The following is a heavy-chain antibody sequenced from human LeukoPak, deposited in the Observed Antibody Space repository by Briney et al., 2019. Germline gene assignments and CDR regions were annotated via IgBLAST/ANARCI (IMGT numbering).Heavy chain of an antibody. CDR3: ARDPSLGIAAAIHWFDP. CDR1: GFTFSSYG. J-gene: IGHJ5*02. CDR2: IRYDGSNK. V-gene: IGHV3-30*02. D-gene: IGHD6-13*01. Sequence: GGSLRLSCAASGFTFSSYGMHWVRQAPGKGLEWVAFIRYDGSNKYYADSVKGRFTISRDNAKNSLYLQMNSLRAEDTAVYYCARDPSLGIAAAIHWFDPWGQGTLVTVSS.